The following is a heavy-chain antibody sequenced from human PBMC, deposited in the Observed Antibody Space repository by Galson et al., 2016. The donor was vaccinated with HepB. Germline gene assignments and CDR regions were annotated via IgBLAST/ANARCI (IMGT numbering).Heavy chain of an antibody. V-gene: IGHV3-74*01. CDR2: IDSDGITT. Sequence: SLRLSCAASGFTFSSYWMYWVRQAPGKGLVWVSRIDSDGITTAYADSVKGRFTISRDNSKNIVYLQMNSLRAEDTAIYYCGGHGGHSAWGQGTLVTVSS. CDR1: GFTFSSYW. D-gene: IGHD2-15*01. J-gene: IGHJ4*02. CDR3: GGHGGHSA.